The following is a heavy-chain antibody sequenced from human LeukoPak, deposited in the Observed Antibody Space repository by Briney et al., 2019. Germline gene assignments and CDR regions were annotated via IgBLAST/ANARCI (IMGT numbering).Heavy chain of an antibody. D-gene: IGHD3-22*01. J-gene: IGHJ4*02. V-gene: IGHV3-23*01. CDR2: ISGSGGST. CDR1: GFTFSSYA. CDR3: VARAPFYDSSGYHDW. Sequence: GGPLRLSCAASGFTFSSYAMSWVRQAPGKGLEWVSAISGSGGSTYYADSVKGRFTISRDNSKNTLYLQMNSLGVEDTAAYYCVARAPFYDSSGYHDWWGQGSLVTVSS.